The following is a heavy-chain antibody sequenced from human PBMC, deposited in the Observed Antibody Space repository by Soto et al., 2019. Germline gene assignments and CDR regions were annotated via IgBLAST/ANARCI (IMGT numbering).Heavy chain of an antibody. V-gene: IGHV3-33*01. CDR1: GFTFSTYG. D-gene: IGHD3-3*01. CDR2: IWYDGSNK. J-gene: IGHJ4*02. CDR3: ASGPYDFWSGYYMDY. Sequence: QVQLVESGGGVVQPGRSLRLSCAASGFTFSTYGMHWVRQAPGKGLEWVAVIWYDGSNKYYADSVEGRFTISRDNSKNTLYLQMNSLRAEDTAVYYCASGPYDFWSGYYMDYWGQGTLVTVSS.